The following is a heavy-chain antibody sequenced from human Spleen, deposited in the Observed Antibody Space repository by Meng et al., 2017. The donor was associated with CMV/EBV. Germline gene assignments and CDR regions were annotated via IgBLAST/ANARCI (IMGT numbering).Heavy chain of an antibody. Sequence: SVKVSCKASGYTFTSYDINWVRQATGQGLEWMGGIIPILGIANYAQKFQGRVTITADKSTSTAYMELSSLRSEDTAVYYCARVPYSSGWYDYYYYGMDVWGQGTTVTVSS. D-gene: IGHD6-19*01. CDR2: IIPILGIA. CDR1: GYTFTSYD. V-gene: IGHV1-69*10. J-gene: IGHJ6*02. CDR3: ARVPYSSGWYDYYYYGMDV.